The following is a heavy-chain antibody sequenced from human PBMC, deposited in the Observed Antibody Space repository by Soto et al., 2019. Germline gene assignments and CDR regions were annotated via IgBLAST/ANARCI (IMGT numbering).Heavy chain of an antibody. V-gene: IGHV4-34*01. CDR2: INHSGST. CDR3: ARAGLLQRSHYYSYMDV. D-gene: IGHD2-21*02. CDR1: GGSFSGYY. J-gene: IGHJ6*03. Sequence: SKTLSLTCAVYGGSFSGYYWSWIRQPPGKGLEWIGEINHSGSTNYNPSLKSRVTISVDTSKNQFSLKLTSVTAADTAVYYCARAGLLQRSHYYSYMDVWGKGTTVTVSS.